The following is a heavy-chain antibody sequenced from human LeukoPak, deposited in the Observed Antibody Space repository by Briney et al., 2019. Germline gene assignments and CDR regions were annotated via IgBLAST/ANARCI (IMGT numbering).Heavy chain of an antibody. CDR2: ISGSGGST. J-gene: IGHJ4*02. D-gene: IGHD6-13*01. CDR1: GFTFSSYA. V-gene: IGHV3-23*01. Sequence: PGGSLRLSCAAFGFTFSSYAMNWVRQAPGKGLEWVSAISGSGGSTYYADSVKGRFTISRDNSRNTLYLQMNSLRAEDTAVFYCARASSSWSQIDYWGQGTLVTVSS. CDR3: ARASSSWSQIDY.